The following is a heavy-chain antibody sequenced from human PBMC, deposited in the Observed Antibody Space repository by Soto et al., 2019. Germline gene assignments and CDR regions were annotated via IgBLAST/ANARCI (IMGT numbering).Heavy chain of an antibody. V-gene: IGHV4-61*01. J-gene: IGHJ4*02. D-gene: IGHD3-16*01. CDR3: ATWQYAGED. CDR2: IYDIGTT. CDR1: GASVRSVKYY. Sequence: QVQLQESGPGLVKPSETLSLTCTVSGASVRSVKYYWSWIRQPPGKGLEWLGYIYDIGTTNYNPSLKSRVTISVDTSKNQFSLKLSSVTAADTAVYYCATWQYAGEDWGQGTLVTVSS.